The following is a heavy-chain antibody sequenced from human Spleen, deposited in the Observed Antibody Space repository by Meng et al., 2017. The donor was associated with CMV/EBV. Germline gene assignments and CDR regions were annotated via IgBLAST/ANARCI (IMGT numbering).Heavy chain of an antibody. CDR1: GGAISSGDYY. CDR3: ARDRKHYGERGWFDP. D-gene: IGHD4-17*01. J-gene: IGHJ5*02. CDR2: IYYSGST. Sequence: QVKLQESGPGLVQPSQTLSLPCTVSGGAISSGDYYWSWIRQPPGKGLEWIGYIYYSGSTYSNASLKSRVTISIDRSKNQFSLKLSSVTAADTAVYYCARDRKHYGERGWFDPWGQGTLVTVSS. V-gene: IGHV4-30-4*01.